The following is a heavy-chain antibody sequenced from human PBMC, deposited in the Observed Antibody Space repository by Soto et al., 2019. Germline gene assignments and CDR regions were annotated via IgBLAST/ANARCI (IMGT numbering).Heavy chain of an antibody. D-gene: IGHD4-17*01. V-gene: IGHV3-30-3*01. CDR1: GFTFSSYA. CDR2: ISYDGSNK. Sequence: GGSLRLSCAASGFTFSSYAMHWVRQAPGKGLEWVAVISYDGSNKYYADSVKGRFTISRDNSKNTLYLQMNSLRAEGTAVYYCARVLTTVTTPFTYYYYGMDVWGQGTTVTVSS. J-gene: IGHJ6*02. CDR3: ARVLTTVTTPFTYYYYGMDV.